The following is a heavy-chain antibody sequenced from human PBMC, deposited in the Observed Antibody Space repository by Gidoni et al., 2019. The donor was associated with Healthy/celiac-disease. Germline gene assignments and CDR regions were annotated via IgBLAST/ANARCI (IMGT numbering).Heavy chain of an antibody. V-gene: IGHV3-33*01. D-gene: IGHD3-10*01. CDR1: GFPFRRYV. CDR3: AREGWFGELLNSYYYYGMDV. CDR2: IWYDGSNK. Sequence: QVQLVESGGGVVPPGRSLRLSCAASGFPFRRYVMPWVRQAPGKGLEWVAVIWYDGSNKYYADSVKGRFTISRDNSKNTLYLQMNSLRAEDTAVYYCAREGWFGELLNSYYYYGMDVWGQGTTVTVSS. J-gene: IGHJ6*02.